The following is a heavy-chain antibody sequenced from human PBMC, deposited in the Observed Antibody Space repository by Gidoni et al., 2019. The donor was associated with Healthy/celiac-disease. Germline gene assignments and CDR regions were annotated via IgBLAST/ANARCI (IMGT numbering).Heavy chain of an antibody. CDR2: IVVGSGNT. Sequence: QMQLVQSGPEVKKPGTSVKVSCTASGFTFTSSAMQWVRQARGQRLAWIGWIVVGSGNTNYAKKFQERVTITRDMSTSTAYMELSSLRSEDTAVYYCAAVAFGFGELFGYFDYWGQGTLVTVSS. CDR1: GFTFTSSA. D-gene: IGHD3-10*01. CDR3: AAVAFGFGELFGYFDY. V-gene: IGHV1-58*02. J-gene: IGHJ4*02.